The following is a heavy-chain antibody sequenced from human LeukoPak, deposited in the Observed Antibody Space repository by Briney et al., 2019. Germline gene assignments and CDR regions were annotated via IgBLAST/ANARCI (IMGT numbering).Heavy chain of an antibody. J-gene: IGHJ4*02. V-gene: IGHV3-23*01. CDR1: GFNFNNYP. Sequence: GGSLRLSCAASGFNFNNYPMTWVRQAPGKGLEWVSNLSGSGDITYYADSVKGRFTISRDNSKNTLFLEINSLRVEDTAVYYCARGMFGVVHDYWGQGTLVTVSS. CDR2: LSGSGDIT. CDR3: ARGMFGVVHDY. D-gene: IGHD3-10*02.